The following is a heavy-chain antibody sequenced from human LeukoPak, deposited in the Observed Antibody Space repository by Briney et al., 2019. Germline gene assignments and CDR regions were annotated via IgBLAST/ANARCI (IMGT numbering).Heavy chain of an antibody. V-gene: IGHV3-7*01. J-gene: IGHJ1*01. Sequence: GGSLRLSCAASGFSFSSYWMSWVRQVPGKGLEWVANIKPDGSGEYYLDSVKGRFTISRDNAKNSLYLQMNRLRAEDTAVYYCATEYSNGWYTDGQHWGQGTLVTGPS. D-gene: IGHD6-19*01. CDR3: ATEYSNGWYTDGQH. CDR1: GFSFSSYW. CDR2: IKPDGSGE.